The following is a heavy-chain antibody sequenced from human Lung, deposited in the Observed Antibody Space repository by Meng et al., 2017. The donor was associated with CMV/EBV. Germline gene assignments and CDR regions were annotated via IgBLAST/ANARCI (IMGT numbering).Heavy chain of an antibody. CDR1: GYTLTTYG. Sequence: ASVXVSCKASGYTLTTYGINWVRRAPGQGLEWMGWVNPYNGDGGYAQRFQGRVTVTTDTSINTAYLELTSLRSDDTAVYYCVRAVHGLEIWGQGTTVTVSS. V-gene: IGHV1-8*01. D-gene: IGHD4-17*01. CDR2: VNPYNGDG. J-gene: IGHJ6*02. CDR3: VRAVHGLEI.